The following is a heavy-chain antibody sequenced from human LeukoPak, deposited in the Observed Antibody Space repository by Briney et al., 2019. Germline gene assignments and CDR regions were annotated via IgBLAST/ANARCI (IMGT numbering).Heavy chain of an antibody. D-gene: IGHD4-17*01. CDR1: GGSISSSSYY. CDR2: IYYSGST. CDR3: ARDGMTVTTWNFDY. V-gene: IGHV4-39*07. J-gene: IGHJ4*02. Sequence: SETLSLTCTVSGGSISSSSYYWGWIRQPPGKGLEWIGSIYYSGSTYYNPSLKSRVTISVDTSKNQSSLKLSSVTAADTAVYYCARDGMTVTTWNFDYWGQGTLVTVSS.